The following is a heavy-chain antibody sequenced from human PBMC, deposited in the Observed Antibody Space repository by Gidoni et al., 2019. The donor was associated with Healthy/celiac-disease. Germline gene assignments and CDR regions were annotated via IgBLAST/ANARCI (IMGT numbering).Heavy chain of an antibody. CDR3: TRDLSIVVVVAATPSGFDY. D-gene: IGHD2-15*01. J-gene: IGHJ4*02. CDR1: GFNVGDYA. V-gene: IGHV3-49*05. CDR2: IRSKAYGGTT. Sequence: EVQLVESGGGLVKPGRSLRLTWTAAGFNVGDYARSWFSQAPGKGLEWVGFIRSKAYGGTTEYAASVKGRFTISRDDSKSIAYLQMNSLKTEDTAVYYCTRDLSIVVVVAATPSGFDYWGQGTLVTVSS.